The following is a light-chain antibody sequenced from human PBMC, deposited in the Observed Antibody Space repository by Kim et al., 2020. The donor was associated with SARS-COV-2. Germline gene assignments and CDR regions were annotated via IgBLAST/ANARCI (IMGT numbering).Light chain of an antibody. CDR1: QSVSSK. J-gene: IGKJ1*01. V-gene: IGKV3-15*01. CDR2: GAS. CDR3: QQYSNWPRT. Sequence: IVMTQSPGTLSVSPGERATLSCRASQSVSSKLAWYQQKPGQAPRLLISGASTRATGIPARFSGSGSGTDFTLTISSLQSEDFAVYYCQQYSNWPRTFGQGTKLEI.